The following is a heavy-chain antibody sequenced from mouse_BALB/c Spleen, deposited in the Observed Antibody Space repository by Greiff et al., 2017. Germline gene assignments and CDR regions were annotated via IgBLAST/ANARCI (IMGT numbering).Heavy chain of an antibody. J-gene: IGHJ3*01. CDR3: ARDRGGYDPWFAY. CDR1: GFSLTGYG. CDR2: IWGDGST. Sequence: VQLQQSGPGLVAPSQSLSITCTVSGFSLTGYGVNWVRQPPGKGLEWLGMIWGDGSTDYNSALKSRLSISKDNSKSQVFLKMNSLQTDDTARYYCARDRGGYDPWFAYWGQGTLVTVSA. V-gene: IGHV2-6-7*01. D-gene: IGHD2-2*01.